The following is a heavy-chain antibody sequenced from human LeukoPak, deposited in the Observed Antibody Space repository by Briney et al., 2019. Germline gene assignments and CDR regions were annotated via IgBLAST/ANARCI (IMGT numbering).Heavy chain of an antibody. Sequence: ASVKVSCKASGYTFTGYYMHWVRQAPGQGLEWMGWINPNSGGTNYAQKFQGRVTMTRDTSISTAYMELSRLRSDDTAVYYCARTGYYYGSGSYPDYWGQGTLVTVSS. J-gene: IGHJ4*02. CDR3: ARTGYYYGSGSYPDY. CDR1: GYTFTGYY. V-gene: IGHV1-2*02. CDR2: INPNSGGT. D-gene: IGHD3-10*01.